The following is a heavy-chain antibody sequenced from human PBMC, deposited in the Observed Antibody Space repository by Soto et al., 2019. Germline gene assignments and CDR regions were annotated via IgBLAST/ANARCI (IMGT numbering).Heavy chain of an antibody. CDR1: GYTFTSYG. CDR2: ISAYNGNT. J-gene: IGHJ5*02. V-gene: IGHV1-18*01. CDR3: AAEFRSSSWGGNWFDP. Sequence: QVPLVQSGAEVKKPGASMKVSCKASGYTFTSYGISWVRQAPGQGLEWMGWISAYNGNTNYAQKLQGRVTMTTDTSTSTAYMELRSLRSDYTAVYYCAAEFRSSSWGGNWFDPWGQGNLVTDSS. D-gene: IGHD6-13*01.